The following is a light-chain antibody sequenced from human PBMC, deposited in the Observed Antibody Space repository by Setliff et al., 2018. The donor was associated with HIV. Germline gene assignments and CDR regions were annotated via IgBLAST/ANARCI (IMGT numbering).Light chain of an antibody. J-gene: IGLJ1*01. Sequence: ALTQPPSVSGSPGQSVTISCTGTSSDVGYYNRVAWYQQPPGTVPRLMIYEVSSRPSGVPDRFSGSKSGNTASLTISGLQAEDEADYYCASRTAGSTPYVFGTGTKVTV. CDR3: ASRTAGSTPYV. CDR2: EVS. CDR1: SSDVGYYNR. V-gene: IGLV2-18*02.